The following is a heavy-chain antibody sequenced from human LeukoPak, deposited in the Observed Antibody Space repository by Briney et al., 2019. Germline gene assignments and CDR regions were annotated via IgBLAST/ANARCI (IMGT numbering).Heavy chain of an antibody. CDR2: INTNTGNP. CDR1: GYTFTSYY. D-gene: IGHD5-18*01. Sequence: ASVKVSCKASGYTFTSYYMHWVRQAPGQGLEWMGWINTNTGNPTYAQGFTGRFVFSLDTSVSTAYLQISSLKAEDTAVYYCARGPIQLWFLFVYWGQGTLVTVSS. CDR3: ARGPIQLWFLFVY. V-gene: IGHV7-4-1*02. J-gene: IGHJ4*02.